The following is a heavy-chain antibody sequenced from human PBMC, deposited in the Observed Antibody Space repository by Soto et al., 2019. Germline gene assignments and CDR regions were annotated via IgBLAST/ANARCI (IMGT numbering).Heavy chain of an antibody. CDR1: GGSVSSGSYY. Sequence: QVQLQESGPGLVKPSETLSLTCTVSGGSVSSGSYYWSWIRQPPGKGPKWIGYIYYSGSTNYNPSLKSRVTISVDTSKYQFSLTLSSVTAADTAVYYCARTARGSNWVIWFDPWGQGTLVTVSS. D-gene: IGHD6-13*01. CDR2: IYYSGST. V-gene: IGHV4-61*01. CDR3: ARTARGSNWVIWFDP. J-gene: IGHJ5*02.